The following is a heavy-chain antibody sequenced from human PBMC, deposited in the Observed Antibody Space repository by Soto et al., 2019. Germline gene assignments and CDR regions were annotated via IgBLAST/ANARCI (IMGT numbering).Heavy chain of an antibody. Sequence: SETLSLTCAVYGGSFSGYYWSWIRQPPGKGLEWIGEINHSGSTNYNPSLKSRVTISVDTSKNQFSLKLSSVTAADTAVYYCARGVSGITIFRRPELDYWGQGTLVTVSS. D-gene: IGHD3-3*01. J-gene: IGHJ4*02. CDR3: ARGVSGITIFRRPELDY. CDR2: INHSGST. V-gene: IGHV4-34*01. CDR1: GGSFSGYY.